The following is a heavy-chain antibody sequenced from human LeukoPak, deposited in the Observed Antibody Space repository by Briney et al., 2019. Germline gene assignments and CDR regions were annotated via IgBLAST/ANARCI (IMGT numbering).Heavy chain of an antibody. CDR1: GFTFSRYA. V-gene: IGHV3-30*04. Sequence: GGSLRLSCAASGFTFSRYAMHWVRQAPGKGLEWVAGISDDGSEEQYADSVKGRFTISRDDSKNTLYLQINSLRTKDTAVYYCTRASPHSNYYLPTDYWGQGTLVTVSS. D-gene: IGHD4-11*01. CDR2: ISDDGSEE. J-gene: IGHJ4*02. CDR3: TRASPHSNYYLPTDY.